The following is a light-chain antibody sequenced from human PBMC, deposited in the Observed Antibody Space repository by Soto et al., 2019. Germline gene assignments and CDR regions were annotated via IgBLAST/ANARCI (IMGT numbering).Light chain of an antibody. CDR3: TSYRTYSGV. V-gene: IGLV2-14*01. Sequence: ALTQPASVSGSPGQSITISCTGTSGDIGASNYVSWYQQFPDKAPKLIIYDVSDRPSGVSTRFSGSKSGNTASLTISGLQPEDEADYYCTSYRTYSGVFGTGTKLTVL. CDR1: SGDIGASNY. CDR2: DVS. J-gene: IGLJ1*01.